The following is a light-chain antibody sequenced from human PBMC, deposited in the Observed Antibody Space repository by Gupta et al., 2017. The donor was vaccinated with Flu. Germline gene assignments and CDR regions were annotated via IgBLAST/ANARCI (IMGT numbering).Light chain of an antibody. CDR2: AAS. CDR1: QDINSC. V-gene: IGKV1-16*02. J-gene: IGKJ4*01. CDR3: QQENTYPLT. Sequence: DIQMTQSPSSLSAFVGDSVTITCRTSQDINSCLAWFQLKPGRAPKSLIYAASALQSGIPSKFSGSGSGTEFTLTITSLQPEDFATYYCQQENTYPLTFGGGTNVEMK.